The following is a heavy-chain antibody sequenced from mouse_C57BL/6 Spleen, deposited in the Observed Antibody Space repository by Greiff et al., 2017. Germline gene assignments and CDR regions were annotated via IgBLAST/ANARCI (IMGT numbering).Heavy chain of an antibody. D-gene: IGHD4-1*01. Sequence: DVMLVESGGGLVKPGGSLKLSCAASGFTFSDYGMHWVRQAPEKGLEWVAYISSGSSTIYYADTVKGRFTISRDNAKNTLFLQMTSLRSEDTAMYYSLTGTGGFAYWGQGTLVTVSA. V-gene: IGHV5-17*01. CDR3: LTGTGGFAY. CDR1: GFTFSDYG. CDR2: ISSGSSTI. J-gene: IGHJ3*01.